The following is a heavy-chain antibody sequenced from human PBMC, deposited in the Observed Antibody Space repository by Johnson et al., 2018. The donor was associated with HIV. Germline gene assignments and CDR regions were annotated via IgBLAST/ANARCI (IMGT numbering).Heavy chain of an antibody. D-gene: IGHD3-10*01. V-gene: IGHV3-15*01. Sequence: VQLVESGGGLVKPGRSLRLSCAASGFTFSNAWMSWVRQAPGKGLEWVGRIKSKTDGGTTDYAAPVTGRFTISRDDSKNTLYLQMNSLKTEDTAVYYCTTDLELAGLWFGELWDDAFDIWGQGTMVTVSS. J-gene: IGHJ3*02. CDR1: GFTFSNAW. CDR3: TTDLELAGLWFGELWDDAFDI. CDR2: IKSKTDGGTT.